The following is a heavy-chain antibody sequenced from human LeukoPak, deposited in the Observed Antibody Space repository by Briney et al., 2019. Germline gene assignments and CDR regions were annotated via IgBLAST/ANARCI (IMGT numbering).Heavy chain of an antibody. Sequence: PSETLSLTCAVYGGSFSGYYWSWIRQPPGKGLEWIGEINHSGSTNYNPSLKSRVTISVDTSKNQFSLKLSSVTAADTAVYYCASANDYGDYPFDYWGQGTLVTVSS. D-gene: IGHD4-17*01. CDR3: ASANDYGDYPFDY. J-gene: IGHJ4*02. V-gene: IGHV4-34*01. CDR2: INHSGST. CDR1: GGSFSGYY.